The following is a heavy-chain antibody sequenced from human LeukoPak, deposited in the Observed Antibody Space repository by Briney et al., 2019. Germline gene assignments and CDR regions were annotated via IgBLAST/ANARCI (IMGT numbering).Heavy chain of an antibody. D-gene: IGHD5-24*01. V-gene: IGHV3-7*04. Sequence: TGGSLRLSCTASGFTFGDYAMTWVRQAPGKGLEWVANIKQDGSKKSYVDSVKGRFTISRDNAKNSLYLQMNSLRAEDTAIYYCTRVGYIDEGIDYWGQGTLVTVSS. CDR3: TRVGYIDEGIDY. CDR1: GFTFGDYA. J-gene: IGHJ4*02. CDR2: IKQDGSKK.